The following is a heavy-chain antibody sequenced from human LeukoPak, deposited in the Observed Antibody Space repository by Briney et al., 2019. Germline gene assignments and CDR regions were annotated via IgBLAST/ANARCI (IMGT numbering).Heavy chain of an antibody. J-gene: IGHJ4*02. Sequence: GGSLSLSCAASGFTFSDYSMNWVRRAPGKGLEWISYIGGRGDGISYADSVKGRFTVSRDNAKNSLFLQMNRLRGEDTAIYFCAREIPGRIAADCWGQGTLVTVSS. V-gene: IGHV3-48*01. D-gene: IGHD2-15*01. CDR3: AREIPGRIAADC. CDR1: GFTFSDYS. CDR2: IGGRGDGI.